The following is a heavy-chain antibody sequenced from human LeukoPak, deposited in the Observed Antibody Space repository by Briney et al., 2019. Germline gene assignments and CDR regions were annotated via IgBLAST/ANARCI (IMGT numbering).Heavy chain of an antibody. Sequence: PGGSLRLSCAASGFTFSSYSMNWVRQAPGKGLEWVSSITSSSTYTYYADSVKGRFTISRDNAKNSLYLQMDSLRAEDTAFYYCARDAVIEKDYYYYYYMDVWGRGTTVTVSS. J-gene: IGHJ6*03. CDR1: GFTFSSYS. V-gene: IGHV3-21*04. CDR2: ITSSSTYT. CDR3: ARDAVIEKDYYYYYYMDV. D-gene: IGHD2/OR15-2a*01.